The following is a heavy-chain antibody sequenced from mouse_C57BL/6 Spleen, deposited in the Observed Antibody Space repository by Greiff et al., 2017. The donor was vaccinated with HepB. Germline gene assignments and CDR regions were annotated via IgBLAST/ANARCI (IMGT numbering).Heavy chain of an antibody. CDR3: AREYGNYYFDY. Sequence: EVKLQESGGGLVKPGGSLKLSCAASGFTFSSYAMSWVRQTPEKRLEWVATISDGGSYTYYPDNVKGRFIISRDNAKNNLYLQMSHLKSEDTAMYYCAREYGNYYFDYWGQGTTLTVSS. J-gene: IGHJ2*01. CDR2: ISDGGSYT. D-gene: IGHD2-1*01. V-gene: IGHV5-4*01. CDR1: GFTFSSYA.